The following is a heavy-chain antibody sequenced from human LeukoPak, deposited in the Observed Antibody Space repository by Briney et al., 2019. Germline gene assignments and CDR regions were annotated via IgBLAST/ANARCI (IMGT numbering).Heavy chain of an antibody. CDR1: GYTFSSYA. V-gene: IGHV1-69*13. Sequence: SVKVSCKASGYTFSSYAISWVRQAPGQGLEWMGGILPIFGTANYAQKFQGRVTITADESTSTAYMELSSLRSEDTAVYYCARNPAAGRYYFDYWGQGTLVTVSS. D-gene: IGHD6-13*01. CDR2: ILPIFGTA. CDR3: ARNPAAGRYYFDY. J-gene: IGHJ4*02.